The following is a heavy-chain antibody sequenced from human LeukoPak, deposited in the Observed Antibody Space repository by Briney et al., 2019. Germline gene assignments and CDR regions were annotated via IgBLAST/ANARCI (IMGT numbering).Heavy chain of an antibody. CDR3: ATGYCSSTNCRIDY. D-gene: IGHD2-2*03. CDR1: GYTFTSYG. J-gene: IGHJ4*02. V-gene: IGHV1-18*01. Sequence: ASVKVSCKASGYTFTSYGISWVRQAPGQGLEWMGWIRVYNGDTNYAQKLQGRVTVTTDTSTSTAYMELRSLRSDDTAVYYCATGYCSSTNCRIDYWGQGTLVSVPS. CDR2: IRVYNGDT.